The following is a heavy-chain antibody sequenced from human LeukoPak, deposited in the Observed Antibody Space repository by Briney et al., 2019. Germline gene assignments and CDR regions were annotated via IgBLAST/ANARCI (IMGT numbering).Heavy chain of an antibody. CDR1: GGSISSYY. Sequence: PSETLSLTCTVSGGSISSYYWSWIRQPPGKGLEWIGYIYYSGSTNYNPSLKSRVTISVDTSKNQFSLKLSSVTAADTAVYYCASQRGYCYGYDYWGQGTLVTVSS. D-gene: IGHD5-18*01. J-gene: IGHJ4*02. CDR3: ASQRGYCYGYDY. CDR2: IYYSGST. V-gene: IGHV4-59*01.